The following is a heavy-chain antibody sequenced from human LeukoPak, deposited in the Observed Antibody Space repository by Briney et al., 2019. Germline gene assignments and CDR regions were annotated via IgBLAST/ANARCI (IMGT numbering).Heavy chain of an antibody. CDR2: IYSGGST. J-gene: IGHJ4*02. V-gene: IGHV3-53*01. CDR1: GFTFSSNY. Sequence: GGSLRLSCAASGFTFSSNYMSWVRQAPGKGLEGVSVIYSGGSTYYSDSVKGRFTISRDNSKNTLYLQMNSLRAEDTAVYYCARGDPFGSGPSPAYFDYWGQGTLVTVSS. CDR3: ARGDPFGSGPSPAYFDY. D-gene: IGHD3-10*01.